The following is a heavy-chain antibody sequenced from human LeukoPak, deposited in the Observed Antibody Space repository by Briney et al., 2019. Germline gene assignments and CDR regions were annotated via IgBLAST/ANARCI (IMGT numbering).Heavy chain of an antibody. CDR3: ARDPYDSGSYYFDY. D-gene: IGHD3-10*01. Sequence: GASVKVSCKASGYTFTGDYMHWVRQAPGQGLEWMGWINPNSGGTNYAQKFQGRVIMTRDTSISTAYMELSRPTSDDAAVYYCARDPYDSGSYYFDYWGQGTLVTVSS. CDR2: INPNSGGT. J-gene: IGHJ4*02. V-gene: IGHV1-2*02. CDR1: GYTFTGDY.